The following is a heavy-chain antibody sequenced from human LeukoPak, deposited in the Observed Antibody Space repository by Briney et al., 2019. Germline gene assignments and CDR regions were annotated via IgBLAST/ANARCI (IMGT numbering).Heavy chain of an antibody. V-gene: IGHV4-61*01. Sequence: SETLSLTCTVSGGSISSTSYYWSWIRQPPGKGLEWIGYIYYSGSTNYNPSLKSRVTISVDTSKNQFSLKLSSVTAADTAVYYCARGRGYGDYYFDYWGQGTLVTVSS. CDR2: IYYSGST. D-gene: IGHD3-22*01. CDR1: GGSISSTSYY. J-gene: IGHJ4*02. CDR3: ARGRGYGDYYFDY.